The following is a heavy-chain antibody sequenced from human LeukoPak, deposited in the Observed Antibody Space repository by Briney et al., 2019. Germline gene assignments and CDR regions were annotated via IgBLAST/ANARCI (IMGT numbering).Heavy chain of an antibody. CDR1: RFTFSRYP. CDR2: ISGSGYDT. V-gene: IGHV3-23*01. D-gene: IGHD5-24*01. J-gene: IGHJ3*02. CDR3: AKSRSMADAVDI. Sequence: GGSLRLSCAASRFTFSRYPMSWVRQAPGKGLEWVSAISGSGYDTYHADSVKGRFTISRDNSKNTRYLQMNGLRAEDTAVYHCAKSRSMADAVDIWGPGTMVTVSS.